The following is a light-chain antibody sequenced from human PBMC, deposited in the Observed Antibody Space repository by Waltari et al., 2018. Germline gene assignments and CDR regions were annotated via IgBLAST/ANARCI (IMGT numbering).Light chain of an antibody. CDR1: QSLLHSNGFNY. V-gene: IGKV2-28*01. Sequence: DIVVTQSPLSLPVTPGEPASISCRSSQSLLHSNGFNYWDWYLQKPGQSPHLLIYLGSNRASGVPDRFSGSGSGTDFTLKISRVEAEDVGVYYCMQSLRALWTFGQGTKVEIK. J-gene: IGKJ1*01. CDR2: LGS. CDR3: MQSLRALWT.